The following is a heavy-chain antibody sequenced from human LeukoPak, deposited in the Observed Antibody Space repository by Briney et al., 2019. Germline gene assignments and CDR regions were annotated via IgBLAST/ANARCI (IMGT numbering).Heavy chain of an antibody. V-gene: IGHV1-69*05. CDR3: AVHGAGTTTFDI. D-gene: IGHD1-7*01. Sequence: SVKVSCKASGGTFSSYAISWVRQAPGQGLEWMGRIIPIFGTANYAQKFQGRVTITTDESTSTAYMELSSLRSEDTAVYYCAVHGAGTTTFDIWGQGTMDTVSS. CDR2: IIPIFGTA. CDR1: GGTFSSYA. J-gene: IGHJ3*02.